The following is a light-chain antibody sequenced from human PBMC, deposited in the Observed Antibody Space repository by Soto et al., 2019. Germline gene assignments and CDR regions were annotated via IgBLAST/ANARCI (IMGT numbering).Light chain of an antibody. CDR2: GTS. Sequence: EIVMTQSPATLSESPGERATLSCRASQSVSSNLSWYQQKRGQAPRLLIYGTSTRATGIPTRFSGSGSGEEFTLTISSLQSEDFAVYYCQQYNKWPLTFGGGTKVEIK. V-gene: IGKV3-15*01. CDR3: QQYNKWPLT. J-gene: IGKJ4*01. CDR1: QSVSSN.